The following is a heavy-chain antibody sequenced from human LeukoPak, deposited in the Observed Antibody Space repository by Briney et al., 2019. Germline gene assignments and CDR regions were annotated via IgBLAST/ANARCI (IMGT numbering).Heavy chain of an antibody. CDR1: GFTFSSYS. J-gene: IGHJ4*02. CDR2: IWYDGSNK. V-gene: IGHV3-33*08. D-gene: IGHD4-17*01. Sequence: GGSLRLSCAASGFTFSSYSMNWVRQAPGKGLEWVAVIWYDGSNKYYADSVKGRFTISRDNSKNTLYLQMNSLRAEDTAVYYCARELSDYGDYHFDYWGQGTLVTVSS. CDR3: ARELSDYGDYHFDY.